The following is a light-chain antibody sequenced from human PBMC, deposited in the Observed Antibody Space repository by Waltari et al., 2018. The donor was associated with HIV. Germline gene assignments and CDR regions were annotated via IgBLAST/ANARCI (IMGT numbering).Light chain of an antibody. J-gene: IGLJ3*02. CDR2: DNS. Sequence: SYVLTQPPSVSVAPGQTASMTRGGNNRGGKTVHWYQQKPGQAPVLGVYDNSDRPSGIPERISGSKSGNTATLTRSRGEGGDEADYYCQVWDSSSDDWVFGGGTKLTVL. V-gene: IGLV3-21*02. CDR1: NRGGKT. CDR3: QVWDSSSDDWV.